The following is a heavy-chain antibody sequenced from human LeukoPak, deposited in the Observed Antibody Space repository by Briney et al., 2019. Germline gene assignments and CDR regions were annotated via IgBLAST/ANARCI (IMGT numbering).Heavy chain of an antibody. CDR2: IYYSGST. Sequence: PSQTLSLTCTVSGVSVNSYYWSWIRQPPGKGLEWIGHIYYSGSTNYNPSLKSRVTISVDTSKNQFSLKVRSVTAADTAVYHCARGLTGSYFDYGGQGTLVTVSS. J-gene: IGHJ4*02. CDR1: GVSVNSYY. D-gene: IGHD3-9*01. CDR3: ARGLTGSYFDY. V-gene: IGHV4-59*08.